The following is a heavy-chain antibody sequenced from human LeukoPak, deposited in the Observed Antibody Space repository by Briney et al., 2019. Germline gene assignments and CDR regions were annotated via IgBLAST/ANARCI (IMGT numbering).Heavy chain of an antibody. CDR3: AKARSYGDYYFDS. CDR2: ITGRSGDT. D-gene: IGHD4-17*01. CDR1: GFTFSSYS. V-gene: IGHV3-23*01. J-gene: IGHJ4*02. Sequence: GGSLRLSCAASGFTFSSYSMNWVRQAPGKGLEWVSGITGRSGDTNYADSVKGRFTISRDNSKDTLYLQMSSLRVDDTAVYFCAKARSYGDYYFDSWGQGTLVTVSA.